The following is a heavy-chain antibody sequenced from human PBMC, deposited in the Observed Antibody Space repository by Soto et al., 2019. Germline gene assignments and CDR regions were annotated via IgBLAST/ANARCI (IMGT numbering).Heavy chain of an antibody. CDR2: ISAYNGNT. CDR3: AKTFGYSYAIYS. CDR1: GYTFTIYG. V-gene: IGHV1-18*01. Sequence: QVQLVHSGSEVKKPRPSVKVYCKSSGYTFTIYGISSVRQAPRQGLEWMGWISAYNGNTNYAQKLQGRGTMTTDTSTSTAYMELSSLTSDETAVYFCAKTFGYSYAIYSWGQGTLVTVSS. D-gene: IGHD5-18*01. J-gene: IGHJ4*02.